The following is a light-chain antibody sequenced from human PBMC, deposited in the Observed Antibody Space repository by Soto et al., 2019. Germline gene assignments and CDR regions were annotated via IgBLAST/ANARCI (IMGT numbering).Light chain of an antibody. CDR1: RDDVGGYNY. CDR2: EVY. Sequence: QSVLTQPPSASGSPGQSVTISCTGTRDDVGGYNYVSWFQQLPGKAPKLMIYEVYKRPTGVPARFSGSKSGNTASLTVSGLQDGDEAISYCSSYVTSNVVVFGGGTKLTVL. V-gene: IGLV2-8*01. J-gene: IGLJ2*01. CDR3: SSYVTSNVVV.